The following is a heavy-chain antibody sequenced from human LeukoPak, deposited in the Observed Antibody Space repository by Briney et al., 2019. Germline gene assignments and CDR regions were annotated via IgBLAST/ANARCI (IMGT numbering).Heavy chain of an antibody. CDR1: GFTFSNYA. CDR3: ARIQNRPLGAFDI. V-gene: IGHV3-30*04. D-gene: IGHD1-1*01. Sequence: GGSLRLSCAASGFTFSNYAMHWVRQAPGKGLEWVAVISYDGNTKYYTDSVKGRFTISGDSSKSTLYLQMNSLRPEDTAVYYCARIQNRPLGAFDIWGQGTMVTVSS. CDR2: ISYDGNTK. J-gene: IGHJ3*02.